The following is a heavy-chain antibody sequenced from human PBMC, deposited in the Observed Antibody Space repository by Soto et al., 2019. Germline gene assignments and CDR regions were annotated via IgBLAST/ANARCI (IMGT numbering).Heavy chain of an antibody. CDR2: VNEDGSET. CDR1: GFTFRTYW. Sequence: EGPLVESGGALAQHGGSLRLSCAASGFTFRTYWMSWVRHAPGKGLEWVANVNEDGSETYYVDSVQGRFTMSRDNAKNSLLLQMHSLRAADTALYYCARGGGIGTVDYWGQGTLVSVS. V-gene: IGHV3-7*05. J-gene: IGHJ4*02. D-gene: IGHD2-8*02. CDR3: ARGGGIGTVDY.